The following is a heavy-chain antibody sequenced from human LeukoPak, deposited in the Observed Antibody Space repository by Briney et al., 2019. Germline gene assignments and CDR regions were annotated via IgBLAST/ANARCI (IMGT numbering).Heavy chain of an antibody. CDR3: ARGRYYYDSSGYFQYYFDY. V-gene: IGHV3-66*01. Sequence: GGSLRLSCAASGFTVSSNYMSWARQAPGKGLEWVSVIYSGGSTYYADSVKGRFTISRDNSKNTLYLQMNSLRAEDTAVYYCARGRYYYDSSGYFQYYFDYWGQGTLVTVSS. CDR1: GFTVSSNY. D-gene: IGHD3-22*01. CDR2: IYSGGST. J-gene: IGHJ4*02.